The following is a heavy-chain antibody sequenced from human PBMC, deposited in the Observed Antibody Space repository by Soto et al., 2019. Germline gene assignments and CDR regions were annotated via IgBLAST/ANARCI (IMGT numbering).Heavy chain of an antibody. V-gene: IGHV4-31*03. CDR3: ASDPRGLSFGLGMDV. J-gene: IGHJ6*02. Sequence: QVQLQESGPGLVETSQTLSLTCTVSGGSISRDAYYWSWIRQHPGKGLEWIGYLYYSGSTYYSPYLNSRVSMSADTSKNQCSLKLTSVTAADTAVYDCASDPRGLSFGLGMDVWGQGTAVTVSS. D-gene: IGHD5-18*01. CDR1: GGSISRDAYY. CDR2: LYYSGST.